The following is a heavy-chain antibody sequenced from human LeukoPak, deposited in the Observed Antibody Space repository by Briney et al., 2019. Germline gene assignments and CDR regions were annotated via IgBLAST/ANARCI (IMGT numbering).Heavy chain of an antibody. D-gene: IGHD6-19*01. CDR1: GFTFGSHA. CDR2: IFGSGGSP. V-gene: IGHV3-23*01. CDR3: GKTTVGYGSGQKPAWPVDY. J-gene: IGHJ4*02. Sequence: HAGGSLRLSCEASGFTFGSHAMYWVRQAPGKGLEWVAGIFGSGGSPHYADSVKGRFTISRDNSRNTVYLQINSLRAEDTAVYYCGKTTVGYGSGQKPAWPVDYWGQGTLVTVSS.